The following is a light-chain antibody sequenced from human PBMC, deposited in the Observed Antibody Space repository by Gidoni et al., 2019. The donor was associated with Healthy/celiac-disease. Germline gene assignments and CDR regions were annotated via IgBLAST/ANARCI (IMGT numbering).Light chain of an antibody. Sequence: DIQLTQSPSFLSASVGDRVTITCRASQDIGSHIAWYQQKPGKAPKLLIYYAFILQSGVPSRFSGSGSGTEFSLTISSLQSGDFATYYCQQANSHLALTFGGXTKVDI. J-gene: IGKJ4*01. CDR3: QQANSHLALT. V-gene: IGKV1-9*01. CDR2: YAF. CDR1: QDIGSH.